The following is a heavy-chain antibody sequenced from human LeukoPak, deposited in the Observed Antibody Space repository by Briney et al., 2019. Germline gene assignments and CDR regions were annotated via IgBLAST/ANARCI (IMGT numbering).Heavy chain of an antibody. Sequence: PGESLKISCQGSGYRFTSYWIGWVRQMPGKGLEWMGIIYPGDSDTRYGPSFQGQVTISADKSISTAYLQWSSLKASDTAMYYCARLYSGNYYYFDYWGQGTLVTVSS. CDR2: IYPGDSDT. V-gene: IGHV5-51*01. CDR3: ARLYSGNYYYFDY. J-gene: IGHJ4*02. CDR1: GYRFTSYW. D-gene: IGHD1-26*01.